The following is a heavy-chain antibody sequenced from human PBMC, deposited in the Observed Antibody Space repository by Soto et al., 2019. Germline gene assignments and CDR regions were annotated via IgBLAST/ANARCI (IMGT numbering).Heavy chain of an antibody. Sequence: EVQLLESGGGLVQPGGSRRLSCAASGFTFSTYAMSWVRQAPGKGLEWISALPERGSSPYYADSVKGRFTISRDNSKNTLYLQMNSRRAEDTAVDYCAKMTSGSYGPNYGMDVWGQGTTVTVSS. CDR1: GFTFSTYA. CDR2: LPERGSSP. D-gene: IGHD5-18*01. CDR3: AKMTSGSYGPNYGMDV. J-gene: IGHJ6*02. V-gene: IGHV3-23*01.